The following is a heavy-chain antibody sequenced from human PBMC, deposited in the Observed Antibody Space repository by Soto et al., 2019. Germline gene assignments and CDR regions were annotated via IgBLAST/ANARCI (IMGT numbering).Heavy chain of an antibody. D-gene: IGHD6-13*01. CDR1: GGTLSYNA. Sequence: QVQLVQSGADVKKPGSSVKVSCKASGGTLSYNAFSWVRQASGQGLEWMGGIVTIFGTANHAQKFQGRVTITADESTSKAYMELSSLRSDDTAVYYCARNGAYSSSQFGMDVWGQGTTVTVSS. J-gene: IGHJ6*02. CDR2: IVTIFGTA. V-gene: IGHV1-69*01. CDR3: ARNGAYSSSQFGMDV.